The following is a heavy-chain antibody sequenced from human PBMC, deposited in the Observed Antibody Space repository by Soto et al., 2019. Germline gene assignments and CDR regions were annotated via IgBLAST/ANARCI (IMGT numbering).Heavy chain of an antibody. Sequence: QVQLQESGPGLVKPSETLSLTCSVSGGSIGSYCWRWIGQPPGKGLEWIGYIYYSGSTNYNPSLKIRVTISVDTSKNQFSLKLSSLTAADTAVYYCARGGWRQIDYWGQGTLVTVSS. V-gene: IGHV4-59*08. J-gene: IGHJ4*02. D-gene: IGHD3-3*01. CDR2: IYYSGST. CDR3: ARGGWRQIDY. CDR1: GGSIGSYC.